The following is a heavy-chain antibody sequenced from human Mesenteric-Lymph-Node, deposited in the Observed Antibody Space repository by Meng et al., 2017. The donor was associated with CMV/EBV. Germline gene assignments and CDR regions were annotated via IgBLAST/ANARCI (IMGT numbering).Heavy chain of an antibody. CDR3: AKFMEAAPATIDY. CDR2: ISGSGDNT. CDR1: GFTFSSYA. J-gene: IGHJ4*02. V-gene: IGHV3-23*01. Sequence: GESLKISCAASGFTFSSYAMSWVRQAPGKGLEWVSVISGSGDNTYYADSVKGRFTISRDNSKNTLYLQMNSLRAEDTAVYYCAKFMEAAPATIDYWGRGTLVTVSS. D-gene: IGHD1-26*01.